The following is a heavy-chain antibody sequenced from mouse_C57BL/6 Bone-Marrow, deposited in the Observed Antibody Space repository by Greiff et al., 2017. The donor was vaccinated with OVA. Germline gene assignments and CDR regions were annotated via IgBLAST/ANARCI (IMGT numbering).Heavy chain of an antibody. CDR1: GFTFSSYG. CDR2: ISSGGSYN. D-gene: IGHD2-2*01. Sequence: EVHLVESGGDLVKPGGSLKLSCAASGFTFSSYGMSWVRQTPDKRLEWVATISSGGSYNYYPDSVKGRFTISRDNAKNTLYLQMSSLKSEDTAMYYCARLMVTSFDYWGQGTTLTVSS. J-gene: IGHJ2*01. V-gene: IGHV5-6*01. CDR3: ARLMVTSFDY.